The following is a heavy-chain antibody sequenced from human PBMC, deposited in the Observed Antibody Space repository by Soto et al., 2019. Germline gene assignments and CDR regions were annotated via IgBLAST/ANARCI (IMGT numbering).Heavy chain of an antibody. CDR1: GGTFSSYA. Sequence: GASVKVSCEASGGTFSSYAISWVRQAPGQGLEWMGGIIPIFGTANYAQKFQGRVTITADESTSTAYMELSSLRSEDTAVYYCARARLPYYGMDVWGQGTTVTVSS. CDR2: IIPIFGTA. D-gene: IGHD3-16*01. J-gene: IGHJ6*02. CDR3: ARARLPYYGMDV. V-gene: IGHV1-69*13.